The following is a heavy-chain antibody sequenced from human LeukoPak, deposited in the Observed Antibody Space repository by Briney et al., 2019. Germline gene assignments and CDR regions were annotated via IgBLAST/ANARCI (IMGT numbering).Heavy chain of an antibody. CDR3: ARAESSGWYTGWSVSTRYYYYMDV. CDR1: GYSISSGYF. Sequence: SETLSLTCSVSGYSISSGYFWGWIRRSPGKGLEWIAIIFHSGSTFHNPSLKRRVTISVDTSKNQFSLRLSSVTAADTAVYYCARAESSGWYTGWSVSTRYYYYMDVWGKGTTVTISS. J-gene: IGHJ6*03. CDR2: IFHSGST. D-gene: IGHD6-19*01. V-gene: IGHV4-38-2*02.